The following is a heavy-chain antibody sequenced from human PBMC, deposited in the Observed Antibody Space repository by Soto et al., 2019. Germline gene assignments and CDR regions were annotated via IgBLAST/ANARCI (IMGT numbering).Heavy chain of an antibody. CDR2: IYHSGST. D-gene: IGHD2-15*01. V-gene: IGHV4-30-2*01. CDR3: ARVHCSGGSCYLGY. CDR1: GGSISSGGYS. J-gene: IGHJ4*02. Sequence: QLQLQESGSGLVKPSQTLSLTCAVSGGSISSGGYSWSWIRQPPGKGLEWIGYIYHSGSTYYNPSLKSRVTISVDRSKNQFSLKLSSVTAADTAVYYCARVHCSGGSCYLGYWGQGTLVTVSS.